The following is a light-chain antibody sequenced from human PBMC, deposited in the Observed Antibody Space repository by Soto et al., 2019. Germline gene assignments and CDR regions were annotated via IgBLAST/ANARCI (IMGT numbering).Light chain of an antibody. V-gene: IGKV1-9*01. CDR2: AAS. J-gene: IGKJ4*01. CDR1: QGISSY. Sequence: DIQLTQSPSFLSASVGDRVTITCRATQGISSYSAWYQQKPGKASKLLIYAASTLPSVVPSRLRDRGTETEFTLTIGSLQPEYFGPYYCPLITSYPLTFNGGTKVAIK. CDR3: PLITSYPLT.